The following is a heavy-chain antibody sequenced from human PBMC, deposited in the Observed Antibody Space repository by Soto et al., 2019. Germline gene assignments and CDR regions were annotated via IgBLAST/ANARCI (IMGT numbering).Heavy chain of an antibody. CDR3: ARGPYGDNAFDI. V-gene: IGHV1-2*02. D-gene: IGHD4-17*01. CDR1: GYSFTDYY. CDR2: IAPHRDGT. Sequence: ASVKVSCKASGYSFTDYYMHWIRQAPGQGLEWMGWIAPHRDGTEFAQKFQGRITLTGDTSTSTAYMELKGLTSADTAVYFCARGPYGDNAFDIWGQGTVVTVSS. J-gene: IGHJ3*02.